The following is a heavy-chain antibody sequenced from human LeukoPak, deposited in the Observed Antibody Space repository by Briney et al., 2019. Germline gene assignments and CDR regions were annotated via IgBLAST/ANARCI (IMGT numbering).Heavy chain of an antibody. V-gene: IGHV1-46*01. J-gene: IGHJ3*02. CDR1: GYTFTHYS. D-gene: IGHD2-8*01. CDR2: INPSGGST. Sequence: ASVTISCKASGYTFTHYSLHWVRQAPGQGLGWMGIINPSGGSTFYSRQFQGRVTMTSDTSTTSIHMELSGLRSDDTAVYYCARDHVETVTLYAAFDIWGQGTAVTVS. CDR3: ARDHVETVTLYAAFDI.